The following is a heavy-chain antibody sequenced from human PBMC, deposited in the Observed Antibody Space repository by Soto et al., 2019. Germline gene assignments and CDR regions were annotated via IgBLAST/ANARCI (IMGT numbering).Heavy chain of an antibody. CDR3: ASLGPYGSSGYLNSGYDY. CDR1: RFTFSSYA. Sequence: QVQLVESGGGVVQPGRSLRLSCAASRFTFSSYAMHWVRQAPGKGLEWVAVISYDGSNKYYAYSVKGRFTSSRDNYKKALYLQMNSLRAEDTAVYYCASLGPYGSSGYLNSGYDYGGQGTLVTVSS. CDR2: ISYDGSNK. D-gene: IGHD3-22*01. V-gene: IGHV3-30-3*01. J-gene: IGHJ4*02.